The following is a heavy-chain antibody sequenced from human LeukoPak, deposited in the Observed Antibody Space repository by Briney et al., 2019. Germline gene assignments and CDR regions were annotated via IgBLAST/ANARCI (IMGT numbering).Heavy chain of an antibody. Sequence: GGSLRLSCAASGFTFSTHEMNWVRQAPGKGLEWVSYISSSSSTIYYADSVKGRFTISRDNAKNSLYLQMNSLRDEDTAVYYCARDEDQGYIYWGQGTLVTVSS. CDR3: ARDEDQGYIY. D-gene: IGHD6-13*01. V-gene: IGHV3-48*02. CDR2: ISSSSSTI. J-gene: IGHJ4*02. CDR1: GFTFSTHE.